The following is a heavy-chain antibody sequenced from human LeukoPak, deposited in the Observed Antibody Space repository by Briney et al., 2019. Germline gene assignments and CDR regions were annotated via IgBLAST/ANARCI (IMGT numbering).Heavy chain of an antibody. CDR3: ATNSIL. V-gene: IGHV4-59*12. J-gene: IGHJ4*02. CDR2: IYYSGST. D-gene: IGHD2/OR15-2a*01. Sequence: SETLSLTCTVSGGSISSYYWSWIRQPPGKGLEWIGYIYYSGSTYYNPSLKSRVTISVDTTKNQFSLKLSSVTAADTAVYYCATNSILWGQGTLVTVSS. CDR1: GGSISSYY.